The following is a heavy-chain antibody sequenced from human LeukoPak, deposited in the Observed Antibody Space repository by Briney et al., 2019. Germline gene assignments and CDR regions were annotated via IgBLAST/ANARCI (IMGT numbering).Heavy chain of an antibody. CDR1: GFTFSRHG. Sequence: PGGSLRLSCAASGFTFSRHGMHWVRQAPGKGLEWVAVIGDTGRAKYYADSVESRLTASRDNSKNTLYLEMNSLRYDDTALYYCAREAAWGNWYFDLWGRGTLVTVSS. V-gene: IGHV3-30*03. J-gene: IGHJ2*01. D-gene: IGHD3-16*01. CDR2: IGDTGRAK. CDR3: AREAAWGNWYFDL.